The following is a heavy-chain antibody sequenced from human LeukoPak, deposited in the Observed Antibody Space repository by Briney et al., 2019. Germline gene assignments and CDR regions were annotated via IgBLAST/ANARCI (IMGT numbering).Heavy chain of an antibody. Sequence: ASVKVSCKISGSTLSELPMHWVRQTPGKGLEWMGGYEPESAEIVHARKFQGRVTMIEDTSADTAYLELSSLKSEDTAVYYCAAGTYYSLTTVYWGQGTLVTVSS. J-gene: IGHJ4*02. D-gene: IGHD3-10*01. V-gene: IGHV1-24*01. CDR2: YEPESAEI. CDR1: GSTLSELP. CDR3: AAGTYYSLTTVY.